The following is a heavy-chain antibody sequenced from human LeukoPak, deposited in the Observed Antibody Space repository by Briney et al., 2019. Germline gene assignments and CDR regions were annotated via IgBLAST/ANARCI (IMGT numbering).Heavy chain of an antibody. V-gene: IGHV1-18*01. CDR3: VRNGSGSYAFDY. D-gene: IGHD3-10*01. J-gene: IGHJ4*02. CDR1: GYTFSTST. CDR2: ISAYNGNT. Sequence: GASVKVSCKASGYTFSTSTISWVRQAPGQGLEWMGWISAYNGNTNYAQKLQGRVTMTTDTSTSTAYMELRSLRSDDTAVYYCVRNGSGSYAFDYWGQGTLVTVSS.